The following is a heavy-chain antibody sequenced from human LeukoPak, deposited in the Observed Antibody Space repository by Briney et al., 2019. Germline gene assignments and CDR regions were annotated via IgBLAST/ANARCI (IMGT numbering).Heavy chain of an antibody. V-gene: IGHV4-59*08. D-gene: IGHD5-24*01. Sequence: SETLSLTCNVSGDSLTSHFWSWIRQTPGRGLEWIGYVFHSGTTNYSPSLKSRVTISLDTSKKQFYLRLASVTAADTAVYYCARRMATVTDAFDIWGRGTMVSVSS. CDR2: VFHSGTT. CDR1: GDSLTSHF. CDR3: ARRMATVTDAFDI. J-gene: IGHJ3*02.